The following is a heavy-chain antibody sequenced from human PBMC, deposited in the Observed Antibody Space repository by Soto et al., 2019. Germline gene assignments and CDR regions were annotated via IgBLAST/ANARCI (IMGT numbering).Heavy chain of an antibody. D-gene: IGHD5-18*01. V-gene: IGHV3-11*01. J-gene: IGHJ4*02. CDR1: GFTFSDYY. CDR2: ISSSGSTI. CDR3: ARAQTPRGYSYSYPPAFDY. Sequence: GGSLRLSCAASGFTFSDYYMSWIRQAPGKGLEWVSYISSSGSTIYYADSVKGRFTISRDNAKNSLYLQMNSLRAEDTAVYYCARAQTPRGYSYSYPPAFDYWGQGTLVTVSS.